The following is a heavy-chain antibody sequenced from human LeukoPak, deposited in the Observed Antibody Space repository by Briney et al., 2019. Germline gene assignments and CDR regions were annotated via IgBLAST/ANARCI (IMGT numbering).Heavy chain of an antibody. CDR2: IRYDGSNK. J-gene: IGHJ4*02. CDR3: AKDRVAEYYFDY. D-gene: IGHD2-15*01. V-gene: IGHV3-30*02. Sequence: PGGSLRLSCAASGFTFSSYGMHWVRQAPGKGLEWVAFIRYDGSNKYYADSVKGRFTISRDNSKNTLYLQMNSLRAEDTAVYYCAKDRVAEYYFDYWGQGTLVTVSS. CDR1: GFTFSSYG.